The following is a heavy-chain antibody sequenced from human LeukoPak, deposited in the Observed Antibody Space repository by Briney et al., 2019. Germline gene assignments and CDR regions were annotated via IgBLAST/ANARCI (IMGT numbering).Heavy chain of an antibody. CDR1: GFTFSDYY. Sequence: GGSLRLSCAASGFTFSDYYMSWIRQAPGKGLEWVSDISGSGSTIFYADSVKGRFTISRDNAKNSLDLQMNSLRAEDTAVYYYGGDFGLIGTKRSFDIWGQGTLVTVSS. CDR3: GGDFGLIGTKRSFDI. D-gene: IGHD1-7*01. J-gene: IGHJ3*02. V-gene: IGHV3-11*01. CDR2: ISGSGSTI.